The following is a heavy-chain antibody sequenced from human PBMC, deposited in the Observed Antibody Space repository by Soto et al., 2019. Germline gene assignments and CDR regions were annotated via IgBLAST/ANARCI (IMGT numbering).Heavy chain of an antibody. Sequence: GGSLRLSCAASGFTFSSYAMSWVRQAPGKGLEWVSAISGSGGSTYYADSVKGRFTISRDNSKNTLYLQMNSLRAEDTAVYYCAKDRVRSAVRGGYDFWSGYGKHYYYYGMDVWGQGTTVTVSS. D-gene: IGHD3-3*01. CDR2: ISGSGGST. CDR1: GFTFSSYA. J-gene: IGHJ6*02. V-gene: IGHV3-23*01. CDR3: AKDRVRSAVRGGYDFWSGYGKHYYYYGMDV.